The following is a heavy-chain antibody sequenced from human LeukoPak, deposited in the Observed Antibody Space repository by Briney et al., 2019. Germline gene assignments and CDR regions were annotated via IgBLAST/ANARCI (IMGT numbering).Heavy chain of an antibody. V-gene: IGHV3-30*18. J-gene: IGHJ4*02. CDR2: ISYDGSNK. D-gene: IGHD6-19*01. CDR1: GFTFSSYG. Sequence: PGGSLRLSCAASGFTFSSYGMHWVRQAPGKGLEWVAVISYDGSNKYYADSVKGRFTISRDNSKNTLYLQMNSLRAEDTAVYYCANSEAYGNGWRYDYWGQGTLVTVST. CDR3: ANSEAYGNGWRYDY.